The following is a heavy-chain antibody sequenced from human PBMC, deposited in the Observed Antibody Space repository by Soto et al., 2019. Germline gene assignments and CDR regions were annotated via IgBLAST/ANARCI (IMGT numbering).Heavy chain of an antibody. CDR2: IIPMSGSP. D-gene: IGHD6-13*01. Sequence: QVQLVQSGAEVKKPGSSVKVSCKASGGTFSTNAINWVRQAPGQGLEWLGGIIPMSGSPNYAQKFQGRVTITADESTSTAYMELSSLRSADTAIYYCARARYSSSWERFDYWGQGTLVTVSS. J-gene: IGHJ4*02. CDR1: GGTFSTNA. CDR3: ARARYSSSWERFDY. V-gene: IGHV1-69*01.